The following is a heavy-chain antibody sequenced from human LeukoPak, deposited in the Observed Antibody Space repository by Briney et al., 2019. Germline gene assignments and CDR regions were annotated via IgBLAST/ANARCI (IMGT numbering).Heavy chain of an antibody. CDR3: AKVRLPYDSSGYYEAAPPDY. J-gene: IGHJ4*02. D-gene: IGHD3-22*01. CDR2: IWYDGSSK. Sequence: PGGSLRLSCAASGFTFSSYGMHWVRQAPGKGLEWVAVIWYDGSSKYYADSVKGRFTISRDNSKNTPYLQMNSLRAEDTAVYYCAKVRLPYDSSGYYEAAPPDYWGQGTLVTVSS. CDR1: GFTFSSYG. V-gene: IGHV3-33*06.